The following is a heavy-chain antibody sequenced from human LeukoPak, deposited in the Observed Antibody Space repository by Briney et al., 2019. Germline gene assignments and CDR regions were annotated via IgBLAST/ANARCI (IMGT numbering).Heavy chain of an antibody. CDR3: AKALFGSSSALWFDP. CDR1: GFTFDDYA. Sequence: SLRLSCAASGFTFDDYAMHWVRQAPGKGLEWVSGISWNSGSIGYADSVKGRFTISRDNAKNSLYLQMNSLRAEDTALYYCAKALFGSSSALWFDPWGQGTLVTVSS. CDR2: ISWNSGSI. J-gene: IGHJ5*02. D-gene: IGHD6-6*01. V-gene: IGHV3-9*01.